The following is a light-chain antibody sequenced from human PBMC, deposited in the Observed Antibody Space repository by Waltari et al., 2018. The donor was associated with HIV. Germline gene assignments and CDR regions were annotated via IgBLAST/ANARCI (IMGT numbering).Light chain of an antibody. V-gene: IGLV2-14*03. Sequence: QSALTQPASVSGSPGQSITISCTGTSSDVGGYTSVSWYHLHPGKAPKLMIYAVSNRPSGVSNRFSGSKSDNTASLTISGLQAEDEADYYCSSYTSTSTVYVFGTGTEVTVL. CDR2: AVS. J-gene: IGLJ1*01. CDR3: SSYTSTSTVYV. CDR1: SSDVGGYTS.